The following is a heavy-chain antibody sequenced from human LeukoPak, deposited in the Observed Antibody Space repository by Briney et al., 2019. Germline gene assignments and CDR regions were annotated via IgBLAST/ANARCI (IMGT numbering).Heavy chain of an antibody. CDR3: ARDPTAAGPDY. Sequence: SETLSLTCTVSGGSISSSSYYWGWIRQPPGKGLEWIGSIYYSGSTNYNPSLKSRVTISVDKSKNQFSLKLSSVTAADTAVYYCARDPTAAGPDYWGQGTLVTVSS. D-gene: IGHD6-13*01. CDR1: GGSISSSSYY. CDR2: IYYSGST. J-gene: IGHJ4*02. V-gene: IGHV4-39*07.